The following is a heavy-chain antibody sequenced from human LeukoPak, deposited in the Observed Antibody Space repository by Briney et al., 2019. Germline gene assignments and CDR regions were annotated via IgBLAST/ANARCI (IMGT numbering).Heavy chain of an antibody. CDR3: ARRSQPKYCSGGSCYLNWFDP. J-gene: IGHJ5*02. CDR2: IYYSGST. V-gene: IGHV4-39*01. Sequence: SETLSLTCTVSGGSISSSSYYWGWIRQPPGKGLEWIGSIYYSGSTYYNPSLKSRVTISVDTSKNQFSVKLSSVTAADTAVYYCARRSQPKYCSGGSCYLNWFDPWGQGTLVTVSS. D-gene: IGHD2-15*01. CDR1: GGSISSSSYY.